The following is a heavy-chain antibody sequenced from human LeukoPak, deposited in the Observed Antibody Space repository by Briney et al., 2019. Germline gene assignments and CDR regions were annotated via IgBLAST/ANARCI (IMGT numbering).Heavy chain of an antibody. CDR1: GFIFSSYG. Sequence: GGSLRLSCAASGFIFSSYGMHWARQAPGKGLQWVAVIWSDGSNKDYGDSVKGRFTISRGDSKNTLYLQMNSLRADDTAVYYCARSGGGTYFDNWGQGTLVTVSS. V-gene: IGHV3-30*12. CDR3: ARSGGGTYFDN. CDR2: IWSDGSNK. D-gene: IGHD2-15*01. J-gene: IGHJ4*02.